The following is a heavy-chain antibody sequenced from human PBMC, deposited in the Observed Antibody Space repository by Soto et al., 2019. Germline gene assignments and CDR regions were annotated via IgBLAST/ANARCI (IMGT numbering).Heavy chain of an antibody. CDR1: GGSISSSSYY. D-gene: IGHD3-9*01. J-gene: IGHJ4*02. Sequence: QLQLQESGPGLVKPSETLSLTCTVSGGSISSSSYYWGWIRQPPGKGLEWIGSIYYSGSTYYNPSLKSRVTISVDTSKNRFSLKLSSVTAADTAVYYCARHPIELSAGYFDFFDYWGQGTLVTVSS. CDR2: IYYSGST. CDR3: ARHPIELSAGYFDFFDY. V-gene: IGHV4-39*01.